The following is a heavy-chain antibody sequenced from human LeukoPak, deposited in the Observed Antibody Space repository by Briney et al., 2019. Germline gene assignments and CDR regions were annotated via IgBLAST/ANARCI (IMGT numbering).Heavy chain of an antibody. D-gene: IGHD3-22*01. J-gene: IGHJ4*02. V-gene: IGHV5-51*01. CDR1: GYSFTSYW. CDR3: ARHPNYYDSSGYYYAPVDY. CDR2: IYPGDSDT. Sequence: GESLKISCKGSGYSFTSYWTGWVRQMPGKGLEWMGIIYPGDSDTRYSPSFQGQVTISADKSISTAYLQWSSLKASDTAMYYCARHPNYYDSSGYYYAPVDYWGQGTLVTVSS.